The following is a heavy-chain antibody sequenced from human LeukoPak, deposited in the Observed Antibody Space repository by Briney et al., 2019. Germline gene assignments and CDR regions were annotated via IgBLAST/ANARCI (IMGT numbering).Heavy chain of an antibody. CDR3: ARVRGSYSLDY. J-gene: IGHJ4*02. CDR2: IQYDGSDK. D-gene: IGHD3-16*01. Sequence: GGSLRLSCAASGFTFSSYSMNWVRQAPGKGLEWVAFIQYDGSDKYYADSVKGRFTISRDNSKNSLYLQMNSLRAEDTAVYYCARVRGSYSLDYWGQGTLVTVSS. V-gene: IGHV3-30*02. CDR1: GFTFSSYS.